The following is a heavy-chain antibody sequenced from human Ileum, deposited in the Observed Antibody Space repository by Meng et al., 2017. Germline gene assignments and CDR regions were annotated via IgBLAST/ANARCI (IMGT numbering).Heavy chain of an antibody. D-gene: IGHD3-10*01. CDR2: LGAHDYDT. V-gene: IGHV1-18*01. J-gene: IGHJ4*02. Sequence: QLYQVQSGAEVKTPGAPVQVYCMSSDYIFTGYGVRWLRQALVQGLEWMAWLGAHDYDTSHAPKFQGRVTVTANRPTFTAYMDLRGLRSDDTAVYYCARGTPGRSYSDYWGPGTLVTVSS. CDR1: DYIFTGYG. CDR3: ARGTPGRSYSDY.